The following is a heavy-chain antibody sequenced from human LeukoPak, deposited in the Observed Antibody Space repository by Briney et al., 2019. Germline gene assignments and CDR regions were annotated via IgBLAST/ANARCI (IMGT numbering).Heavy chain of an antibody. CDR1: AFTFSSSS. CDR2: ISSSSSYI. CDR3: ARDQADFGDYIWGSYRNFDY. J-gene: IGHJ4*02. V-gene: IGHV3-21*01. D-gene: IGHD3-16*02. Sequence: GGALRLSCAASAFTFSSSSMYWVRQAQGKGLEWFSSISSSSSYIYYPDSLVGRFTISRYNAKSSLYMQMNSLRAEDTAAYYCARDQADFGDYIWGSYRNFDYWGQGTLVSVSS.